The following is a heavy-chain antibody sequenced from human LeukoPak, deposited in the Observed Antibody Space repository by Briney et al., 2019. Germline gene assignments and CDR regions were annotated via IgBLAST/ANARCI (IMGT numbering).Heavy chain of an antibody. J-gene: IGHJ3*02. Sequence: LRLLCTACMLTYSLPGMIWVPDARGKGLEYVSSLRGDSAFKVYADSVKSRFTISSDNAKNSLYLQMNSLRAEDTAVYYCAKYQTGTWTSYDSSDIWGQGTLVTVSS. CDR3: AKYQTGTWTSYDSSDI. CDR2: LRGDSAFK. CDR1: MLTYSLPG. V-gene: IGHV3-21*01. D-gene: IGHD1-7*01.